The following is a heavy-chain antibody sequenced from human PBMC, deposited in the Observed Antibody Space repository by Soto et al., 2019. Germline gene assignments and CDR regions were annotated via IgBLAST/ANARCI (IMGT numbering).Heavy chain of an antibody. J-gene: IGHJ4*02. D-gene: IGHD3-22*01. CDR3: ARGGSGYVWFNEF. Sequence: HEQLVQSGAEVKKSGSSVKVSCKDTGGLFSSYAVSWVRQAPGQGLEWMGGIIPVFDTVYYAQKFQGRVTITADESTNTAYMGLSSLRSEDTAMYYCARGGSGYVWFNEFWGQGTLVTVSS. CDR2: IIPVFDTV. CDR1: GGLFSSYA. V-gene: IGHV1-69*01.